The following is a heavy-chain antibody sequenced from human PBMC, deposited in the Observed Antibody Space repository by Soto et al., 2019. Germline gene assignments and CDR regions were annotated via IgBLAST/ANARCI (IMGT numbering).Heavy chain of an antibody. V-gene: IGHV1-8*01. CDR2: MNPTSGNT. Sequence: QVQLVQSGAEVKKPGASVKVSCKASGYTFNTHDINWVRQATGQGLEWMGWMNPTSGNTGFAQKFQGRLTMTRNPSISTAYMELSCLRSEDTAVYYCARADYNDYYFFDYWGQGTLVTVSS. CDR1: GYTFNTHD. D-gene: IGHD4-17*01. CDR3: ARADYNDYYFFDY. J-gene: IGHJ4*02.